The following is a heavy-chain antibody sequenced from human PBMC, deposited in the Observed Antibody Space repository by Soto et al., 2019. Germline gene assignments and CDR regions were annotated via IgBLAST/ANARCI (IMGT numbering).Heavy chain of an antibody. CDR2: MDIKNDFT. J-gene: IGHJ5*02. CDR1: GYTFINKD. CDR3: ARVDFWTSDDKRASWFDP. Sequence: QVQLVQSGATVKSPGASVKVSCKASGYTFINKDITWVRQAAGQGLEWMGWMDIKNDFTVYAQKFKGRVTMTRDTSIDTAYMELSGLRPEDTAVYYCARVDFWTSDDKRASWFDPWGQGTLVTVSA. V-gene: IGHV1-8*01. D-gene: IGHD3-3*01.